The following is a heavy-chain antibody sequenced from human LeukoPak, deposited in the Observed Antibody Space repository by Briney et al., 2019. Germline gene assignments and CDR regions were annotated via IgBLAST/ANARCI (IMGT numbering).Heavy chain of an antibody. D-gene: IGHD2-15*01. CDR3: ARDMGQYCSGGSCYSNYYYYYMDV. Sequence: SETLSLTCAVYGGSFSGYHWSWIRQPPGKGLEWIGEINHSGSTNYNPSLKSRVTISVDTSKNQFSLKLSSVTAADTAVYYCARDMGQYCSGGSCYSNYYYYYMDVWGKGTTVTISS. J-gene: IGHJ6*03. V-gene: IGHV4-34*01. CDR1: GGSFSGYH. CDR2: INHSGST.